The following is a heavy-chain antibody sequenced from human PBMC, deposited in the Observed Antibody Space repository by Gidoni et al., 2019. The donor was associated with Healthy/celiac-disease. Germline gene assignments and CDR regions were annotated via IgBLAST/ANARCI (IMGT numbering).Heavy chain of an antibody. CDR3: TTDHQSLYYYGSSYYYMDV. V-gene: IGHV3-15*01. CDR2: IKSKTDGGTT. CDR1: GFTFSTAW. J-gene: IGHJ6*03. Sequence: EVQLVESGGGLVKPGGSLRLSCAASGFTFSTAWMSWVRQAPGKGLEWVGRIKSKTDGGTTDYAAPVKGRFTISRDDSKNTLYLKMNSLKTEDTAVYYCTTDHQSLYYYGSSYYYMDVWGKGTTVTVSS. D-gene: IGHD3-10*01.